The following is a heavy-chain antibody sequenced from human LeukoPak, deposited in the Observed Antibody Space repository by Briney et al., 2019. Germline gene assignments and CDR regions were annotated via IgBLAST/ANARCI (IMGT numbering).Heavy chain of an antibody. V-gene: IGHV3-21*01. Sequence: PGGSLRLSCAASGFTFSSYAMSWVRQAPGKGLEWVSSISSSSSYIYYADSVKGRFTISRDNAKNSLYLQMNSLRAEDTAVYYCARDHSTKRGYYYYYMDVWGKGTTVTVSS. D-gene: IGHD6-13*01. CDR1: GFTFSSYA. CDR3: ARDHSTKRGYYYYYMDV. J-gene: IGHJ6*03. CDR2: ISSSSSYI.